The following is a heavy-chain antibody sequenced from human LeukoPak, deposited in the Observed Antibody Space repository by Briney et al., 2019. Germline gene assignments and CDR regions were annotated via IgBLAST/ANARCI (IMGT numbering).Heavy chain of an antibody. Sequence: GGSLRLSCAASGFTFSDYSMNWVRQAPGKGLEWVSYNSKNGNTIYYADSVKGRFTISRDNAKNSLYLQMNSLRAEDTAVYYCARLGYCSSTSCYTYYMDVWGKGTTVTVSS. D-gene: IGHD2-2*02. CDR1: GFTFSDYS. CDR2: NSKNGNTI. J-gene: IGHJ6*03. CDR3: ARLGYCSSTSCYTYYMDV. V-gene: IGHV3-48*04.